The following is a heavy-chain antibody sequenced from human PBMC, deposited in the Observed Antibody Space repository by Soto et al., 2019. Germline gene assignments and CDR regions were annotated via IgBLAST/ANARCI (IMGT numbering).Heavy chain of an antibody. CDR3: ASANSAYYNNPFDY. CDR1: GASISSGGYY. J-gene: IGHJ4*02. Sequence: SETLSLTCTVSGASISSGGYYWSWVRQPPGKGLEWIGCIYHSGTTYNNPSLKSRVTISVDKSKNQFSLRLNSVTAADTAVYYCASANSAYYNNPFDYWGQGTLVTVSS. CDR2: IYHSGTT. V-gene: IGHV4-30-4*01. D-gene: IGHD3-9*01.